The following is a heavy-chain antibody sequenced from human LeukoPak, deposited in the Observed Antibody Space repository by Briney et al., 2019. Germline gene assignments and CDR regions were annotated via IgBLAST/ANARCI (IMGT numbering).Heavy chain of an antibody. CDR2: IYYSGST. CDR3: ARDDYGDYLYAFDI. CDR1: GGSISSYY. D-gene: IGHD4-17*01. V-gene: IGHV4-59*12. J-gene: IGHJ3*02. Sequence: SETLSLTCTVSGGSISSYYWSWLRQPPGKGLEWIGYIYYSGSTNYNPSLKSRVTISVDTSKNQFSLKLSSVTAADTAVYYCARDDYGDYLYAFDIWGQGTMVTVSS.